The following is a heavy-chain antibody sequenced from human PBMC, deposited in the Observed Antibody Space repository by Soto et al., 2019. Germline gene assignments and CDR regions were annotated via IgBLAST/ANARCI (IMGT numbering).Heavy chain of an antibody. V-gene: IGHV1-69*01. Sequence: QVQVVQSGAEVKKPGSSVKVSCKVSGGIFTNNAISWVRQAPGQGLERLGGVIPLFDTAYYAQIFRGRLRISADGATTTAYMELSGLTSADTAVYFCLTGGHNDGYNFYHGMYVWGEGTTVTVSA. CDR1: GGIFTNNA. CDR3: LTGGHNDGYNFYHGMYV. J-gene: IGHJ6*04. CDR2: VIPLFDTA. D-gene: IGHD5-18*01.